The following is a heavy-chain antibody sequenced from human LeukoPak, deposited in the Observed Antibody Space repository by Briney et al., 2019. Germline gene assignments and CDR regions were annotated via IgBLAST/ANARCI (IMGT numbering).Heavy chain of an antibody. CDR2: ISGSGGST. D-gene: IGHD3-3*01. J-gene: IGHJ5*02. V-gene: IGHV3-23*01. Sequence: GGSLRLSCAASGFTFSSYAMSWVRQAPGKGLEWVSAISGSGGSTYYADSVKGRFTISRDNSKNTLYLQMNSLRAEDTAVYYCHDFWSDNWFDTWGQGTLVTVSS. CDR3: HDFWSDNWFDT. CDR1: GFTFSSYA.